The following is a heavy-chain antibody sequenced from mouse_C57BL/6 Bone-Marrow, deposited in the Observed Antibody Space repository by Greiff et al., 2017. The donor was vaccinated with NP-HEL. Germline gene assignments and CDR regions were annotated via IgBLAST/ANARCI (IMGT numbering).Heavy chain of an antibody. CDR2: INPSNGGP. V-gene: IGHV1-53*01. D-gene: IGHD3-2*02. CDR3: ALDSSGPAWFAY. Sequence: QVQLQQPGTELVKPGASVKLSCKASGYTFTSYWMHWVKQRPGQGLEWIGNINPSNGGPNYNEKFKSKATLTVDKSSSTAYMQLSSLTSEDAAVYECALDSSGPAWFAYWGQGTLVTVSA. CDR1: GYTFTSYW. J-gene: IGHJ3*01.